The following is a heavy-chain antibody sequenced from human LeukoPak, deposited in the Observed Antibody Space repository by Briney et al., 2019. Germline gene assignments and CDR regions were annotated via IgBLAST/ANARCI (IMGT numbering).Heavy chain of an antibody. D-gene: IGHD2-2*01. CDR1: GGSISSYY. Sequence: PSETLSLTCTVSGGSISSYYWSWIRQPPGKGLEWIGYIYYSGSTNYNPSLKSRVTISVDTSKNQFSLKLSSVTAADTAVYYCARHTGPIYCSSTSCYRDYFDYWGQGTLVTVSS. J-gene: IGHJ4*02. V-gene: IGHV4-59*08. CDR2: IYYSGST. CDR3: ARHTGPIYCSSTSCYRDYFDY.